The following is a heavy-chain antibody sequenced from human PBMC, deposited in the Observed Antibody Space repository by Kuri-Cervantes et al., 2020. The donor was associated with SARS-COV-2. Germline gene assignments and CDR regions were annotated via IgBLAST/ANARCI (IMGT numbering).Heavy chain of an antibody. CDR2: INHLGET. J-gene: IGHJ4*01. Sequence: SETLSLTCALYYGTLTGYQWSWIRQPPGKGLEWIGGINHLGETSYNPSLEGRATSSRETSENKFSLRVSSWTAADTTVYYCARGGGGYILRDKYFDCWGQGTLVTVSS. CDR1: YGTLTGYQ. CDR3: ARGGGGYILRDKYFDC. V-gene: IGHV4-34*01. D-gene: IGHD5-12*01.